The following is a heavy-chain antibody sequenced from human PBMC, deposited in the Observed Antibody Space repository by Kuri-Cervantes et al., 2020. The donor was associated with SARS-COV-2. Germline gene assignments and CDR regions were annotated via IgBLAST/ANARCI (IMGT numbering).Heavy chain of an antibody. CDR3: AKVGGHREYFQN. V-gene: IGHV3-23*01. CDR1: GFTFSCYA. D-gene: IGHD3-16*01. CDR2: IGGSGVRT. J-gene: IGHJ1*01. Sequence: GGSLRLSCAASGFTFSCYAMNWVRQAPGKGLEWVSVIGGSGVRTNYADSVKGRFTISRDNSKNTLYLQMNSLRAEDTAVYYCAKVGGHREYFQNWGQGTLVTVSS.